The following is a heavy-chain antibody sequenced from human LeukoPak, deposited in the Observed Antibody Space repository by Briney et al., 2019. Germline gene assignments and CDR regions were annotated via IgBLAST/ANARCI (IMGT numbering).Heavy chain of an antibody. J-gene: IGHJ6*03. D-gene: IGHD2-2*01. CDR1: GGSFSGYY. V-gene: IGHV4-34*01. CDR3: ARSRSTSWYYYYYYMDV. Sequence: PSETLSLICAVYGGSFSGYYWSWIRQPPGKGLEWIGEINHSGSTNYNPSLKSRVTISVDTSKNQFSLKLSSVTAADTAVYYCARSRSTSWYYYYYYMDVWGKGTTVTVSS. CDR2: INHSGST.